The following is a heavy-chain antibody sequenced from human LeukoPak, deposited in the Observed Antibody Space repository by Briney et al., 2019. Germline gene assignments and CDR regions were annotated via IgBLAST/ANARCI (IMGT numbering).Heavy chain of an antibody. CDR2: ISRDGTTI. Sequence: GGSLRLSCAASGFTFSSYEMNWVRQAPGKGLEWVSYISRDGTTIYYADSVRGRFTISRDNAKNSMYLQMNSLRAEDAAVYYCARSGYDLVFDYWGQGTLVTVSS. V-gene: IGHV3-48*03. CDR3: ARSGYDLVFDY. J-gene: IGHJ4*02. CDR1: GFTFSSYE. D-gene: IGHD5-12*01.